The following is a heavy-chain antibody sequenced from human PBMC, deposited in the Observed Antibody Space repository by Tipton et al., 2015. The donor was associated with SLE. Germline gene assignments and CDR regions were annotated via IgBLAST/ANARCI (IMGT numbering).Heavy chain of an antibody. CDR1: GGSFSGYY. J-gene: IGHJ6*02. CDR3: ARDQNGISVPGWDFYGMDI. CDR2: INHSGST. V-gene: IGHV4-34*01. Sequence: TLSLTCAVYGGSFSGYYWSWIRQPPGKGLEWIGEINHSGSTNYNPSLKSRVTISVDTSKNQFSLKLSSVTAADTAVYYCARDQNGISVPGWDFYGMDIWGQGATVTVSS. D-gene: IGHD6-19*01.